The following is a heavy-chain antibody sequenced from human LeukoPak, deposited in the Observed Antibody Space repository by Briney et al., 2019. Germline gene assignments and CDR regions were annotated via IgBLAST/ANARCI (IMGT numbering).Heavy chain of an antibody. Sequence: KPSETLSLTCTVSGGSISSRSYYWGWIRQPPGKGLEWIGSIYYSGSTNYNPSLKSRVSLAVDKSKNQFSLNLSSVTAADTAVYYCAGNSGWYTDYWGQGTLVIVSS. CDR2: IYYSGST. D-gene: IGHD6-19*01. CDR3: AGNSGWYTDY. CDR1: GGSISSRSYY. J-gene: IGHJ4*02. V-gene: IGHV4-39*07.